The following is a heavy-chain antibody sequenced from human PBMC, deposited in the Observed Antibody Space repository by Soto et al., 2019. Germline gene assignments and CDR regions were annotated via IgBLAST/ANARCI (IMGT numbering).Heavy chain of an antibody. J-gene: IGHJ4*02. CDR1: GFTFSGSV. V-gene: IGHV3-73*01. Sequence: EVQLVESGGGLVHPGGSLKLSCAVSGFTFSGSVMHWVRQAPGKGLEWLGRIRSKDSDYATSYAESVKGRVTISRDDSKNTAYLQVTSLNIADTALYYCTTYGNSSTGFDYLGQGTLVTASS. CDR3: TTYGNSSTGFDY. D-gene: IGHD6-6*01. CDR2: IRSKDSDYAT.